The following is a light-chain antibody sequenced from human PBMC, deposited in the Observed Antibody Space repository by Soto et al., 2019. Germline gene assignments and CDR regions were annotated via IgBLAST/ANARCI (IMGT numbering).Light chain of an antibody. CDR3: QQYGSPPWT. CDR2: GAS. J-gene: IGKJ1*01. V-gene: IGKV3-20*01. CDR1: QNIYSN. Sequence: EIVMTQYPATLSVSPGERATLSCMASQNIYSNVAWYQQKPGQAPRLLIYGASTRATGIPDRFSGSGSGTDFTLTISRLEPEDFVIYYCQQYGSPPWTFGQGTKVDIK.